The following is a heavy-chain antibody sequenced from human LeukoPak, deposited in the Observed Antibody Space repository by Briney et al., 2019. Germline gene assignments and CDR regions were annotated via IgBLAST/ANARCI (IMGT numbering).Heavy chain of an antibody. CDR2: INHDATNI. Sequence: GGSLRLSCAASGFTFSSYVMHWVRHAPGKGLVWVSRINHDATNIIYADSVKGRFSISRDNAKNTLYLQMNGLRAEDTAVYYCAKDTGGQWLVRGSMDVWGQGTTVTVSS. J-gene: IGHJ6*02. D-gene: IGHD6-19*01. CDR1: GFTFSSYV. CDR3: AKDTGGQWLVRGSMDV. V-gene: IGHV3-74*01.